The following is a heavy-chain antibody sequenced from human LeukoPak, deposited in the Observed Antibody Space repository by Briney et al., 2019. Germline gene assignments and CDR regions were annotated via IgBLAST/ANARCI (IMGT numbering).Heavy chain of an antibody. CDR3: TTYNYGAFDD. D-gene: IGHD4/OR15-4a*01. J-gene: IGHJ4*02. V-gene: IGHV3-33*01. CDR2: IWYDGSNK. CDR1: GFTFSSYG. Sequence: PGGSLRLSCAASGFTFSSYGMHWVRQAPGKGLEWVAVIWYDGSNKYYADSVKGRFTISRDNSKNTLYLQMNSLKTEDTAVYYCTTYNYGAFDDWGQGTLVTVSS.